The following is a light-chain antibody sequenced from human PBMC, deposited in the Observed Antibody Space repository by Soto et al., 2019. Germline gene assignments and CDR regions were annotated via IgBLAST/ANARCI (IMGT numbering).Light chain of an antibody. V-gene: IGKV3-20*01. CDR1: QSLTSSY. CDR3: QQYDASLWT. Sequence: EIVLTQSPDTLSLSPGERATLSCRASQSLTSSYLAWYQQKPGQSPRLLIYGASRRATGIPDRFSGSGSGTDFTLTISRLEPEDFAVYYCQQYDASLWTFGQGTKVDIK. J-gene: IGKJ1*01. CDR2: GAS.